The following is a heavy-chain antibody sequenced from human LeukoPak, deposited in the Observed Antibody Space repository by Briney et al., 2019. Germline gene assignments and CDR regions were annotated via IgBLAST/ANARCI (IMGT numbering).Heavy chain of an antibody. CDR2: IKQDGTET. CDR3: ARGPPYGSRTDFFDY. Sequence: PGGSLRLACAASGFTCSHYWVSWVRQAPGKGLEWVASIKQDGTETYNVDPVKGRFTISRDNAKNSVYLQMNSLRGEDTAVYYCARGPPYGSRTDFFDYWGQGTLVTVSS. D-gene: IGHD3-10*01. J-gene: IGHJ4*02. V-gene: IGHV3-7*01. CDR1: GFTCSHYW.